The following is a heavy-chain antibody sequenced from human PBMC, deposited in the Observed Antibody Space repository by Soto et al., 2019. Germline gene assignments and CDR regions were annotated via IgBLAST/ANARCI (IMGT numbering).Heavy chain of an antibody. CDR2: ISYDGSNK. CDR3: AKDVFVA. V-gene: IGHV3-30*18. J-gene: IGHJ5*02. Sequence: GSLRLSCAASGFTFSSYGMHWVRQAPGKGLEWVAVISYDGSNKYYAGSVKGRSTISRDNSKNTLYLQMNSLRAEDTAVYYCAKDVFVAWGQGTLVTVSS. CDR1: GFTFSSYG.